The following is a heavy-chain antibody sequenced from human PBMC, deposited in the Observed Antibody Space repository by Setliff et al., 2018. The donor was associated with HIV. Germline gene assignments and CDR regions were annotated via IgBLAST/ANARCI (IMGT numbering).Heavy chain of an antibody. J-gene: IGHJ4*02. Sequence: SETLSLTCAVSGYSISSGYYWGWIRQPPGKGLEWIGSIYHSGSTYYNPSLKSRVTISVDTSKNQFSLKLSSVTAADTAVYYCARNRYYALWGPPSDYYFDYWGQGTLVTVSS. CDR2: IYHSGST. CDR1: GYSISSGYY. V-gene: IGHV4-38-2*01. CDR3: ARNRYYALWGPPSDYYFDY. D-gene: IGHD2-2*01.